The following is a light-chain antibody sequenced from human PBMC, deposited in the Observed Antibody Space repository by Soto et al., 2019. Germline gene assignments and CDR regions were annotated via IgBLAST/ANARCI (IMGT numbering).Light chain of an antibody. CDR2: DVT. J-gene: IGLJ3*02. Sequence: QSALTQPASVSGSPGQSVTISCTGTSSDIGLNNYVSWYQQHPAKAPKLMVYDVTHRPSGASNRFSGSKSGNTASLTISGLLVEYEADHYCTSFPNSNPLMFGGGTKLTVL. CDR1: SSDIGLNNY. CDR3: TSFPNSNPLM. V-gene: IGLV2-14*01.